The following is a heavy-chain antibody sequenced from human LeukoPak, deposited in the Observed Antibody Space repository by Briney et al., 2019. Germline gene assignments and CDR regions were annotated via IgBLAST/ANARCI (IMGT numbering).Heavy chain of an antibody. J-gene: IGHJ3*02. CDR3: AGQGYSSGWYGSDDAFDI. Sequence: GESLKISCKGSGYSFTSYWIGWVRQMPGKGLEWMGIIYPGDSDTRYSPSFQGQVTISADKSISTAYLQWSSLKASDTAMYYCAGQGYSSGWYGSDDAFDIWGQGTMVTVSS. CDR1: GYSFTSYW. V-gene: IGHV5-51*01. D-gene: IGHD6-19*01. CDR2: IYPGDSDT.